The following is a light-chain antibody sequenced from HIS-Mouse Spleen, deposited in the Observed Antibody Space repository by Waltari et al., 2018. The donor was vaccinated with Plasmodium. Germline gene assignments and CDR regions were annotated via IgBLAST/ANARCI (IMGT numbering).Light chain of an antibody. CDR2: GAS. CDR1: QSVSSN. V-gene: IGKV3-15*01. CDR3: QQYNNWSFT. J-gene: IGKJ3*01. Sequence: EIVMTQSPATLSVSPGERATLSCRASQSVSSNLAWYQQKPGQAPRLLIYGASTRATGIQDRVSGSGAGTEFTLTISSLQSEDFAGYYCQQYNNWSFTFGPGTKVDIK.